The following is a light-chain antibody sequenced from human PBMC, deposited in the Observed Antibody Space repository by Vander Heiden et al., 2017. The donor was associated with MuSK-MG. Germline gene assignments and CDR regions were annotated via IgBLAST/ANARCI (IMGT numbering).Light chain of an antibody. V-gene: IGKV3-20*01. CDR1: RRVGSSD. CDR3: RQYASSSLT. CDR2: GAY. Sequence: EMELTQSTGTLSMTPGERATVSCRASRRVGSSDLAWYQPRPGQAPRLHIYGAYRQATGISDRLSGGGSGTYFSLPISSRVPEDVAVVYCRQYASSSLTFGHGTKVDIK. J-gene: IGKJ3*01.